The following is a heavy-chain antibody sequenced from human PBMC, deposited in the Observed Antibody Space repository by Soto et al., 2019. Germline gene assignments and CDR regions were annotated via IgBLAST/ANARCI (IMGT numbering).Heavy chain of an antibody. CDR2: ISSTTNYI. CDR3: ARESEDLTSNFDY. Sequence: SLRLSCAASGFTFTRYSMNWVRQAPGKGLEWVSSISSTTNYIYYGDSMKGRFTISRDNAKNLLYLEMNSLRAEDTAVYYCARESEDLTSNFDYWGQGTLVTVSS. V-gene: IGHV3-21*06. J-gene: IGHJ4*02. CDR1: GFTFTRYS.